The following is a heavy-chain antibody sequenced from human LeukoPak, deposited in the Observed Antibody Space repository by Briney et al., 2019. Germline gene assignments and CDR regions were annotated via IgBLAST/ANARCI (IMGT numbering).Heavy chain of an antibody. V-gene: IGHV3-30*18. CDR3: AKDLWDYYGSGSTFDY. J-gene: IGHJ4*02. CDR1: GFTFSSYG. D-gene: IGHD3-10*01. CDR2: ISYDGSNK. Sequence: GGSLRLSCAASGFTFSSYGMHWVRQAPGKGLEWVAFISYDGSNKYYADSVKGRFTISRDNSKNTLYLQMNSLRAEDTAVYYCAKDLWDYYGSGSTFDYWGQGTLVTVSS.